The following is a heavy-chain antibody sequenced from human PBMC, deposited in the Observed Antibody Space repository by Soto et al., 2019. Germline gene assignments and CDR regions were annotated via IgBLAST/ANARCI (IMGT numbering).Heavy chain of an antibody. D-gene: IGHD6-19*01. CDR1: GYSFTNYG. Sequence: QDQLVQSGGEVKKPGASVKVSCKASGYSFTNYGITWVRQAPGQGFEGMGWFSAYNGDTNYAQKLQGRVTMTTDASTSTAYLELRSLRSDDTAVYYCARDRGVAPPVAGNTHYYYYMDVWGKGTTVTVSS. CDR3: ARDRGVAPPVAGNTHYYYYMDV. CDR2: FSAYNGDT. V-gene: IGHV1-18*01. J-gene: IGHJ6*03.